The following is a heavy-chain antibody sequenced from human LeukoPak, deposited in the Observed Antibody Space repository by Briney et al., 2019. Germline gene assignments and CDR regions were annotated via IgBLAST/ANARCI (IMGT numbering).Heavy chain of an antibody. V-gene: IGHV1-69*13. CDR3: ARRGYCSSTSCYTSPDYYYYMDV. D-gene: IGHD2-2*02. CDR1: GGTFSSYA. Sequence: SVKGSCKASGGTFSSYAISWVRQAPGQGLEWMGGIIPIFGTANYAQKFQGRVTITADESTSTAYMELSSLRSEDTAVYYCARRGYCSSTSCYTSPDYYYYMDVWGKGTTVTVSS. CDR2: IIPIFGTA. J-gene: IGHJ6*03.